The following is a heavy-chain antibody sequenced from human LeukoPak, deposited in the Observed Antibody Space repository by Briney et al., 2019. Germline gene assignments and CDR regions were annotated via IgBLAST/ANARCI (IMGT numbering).Heavy chain of an antibody. CDR2: INHSGST. J-gene: IGHJ3*02. V-gene: IGHV4-34*01. CDR3: ARHVRYSSGWYGNAFYI. Sequence: SETLSLTCAVYGGSFSGYYWSWIRQPPGKGLEWIGEINHSGSTNYNPSLKSRVTISVDTSKNQFSLKLSSVTAADTAVYYCARHVRYSSGWYGNAFYIWGQGTMVTVSS. D-gene: IGHD6-19*01. CDR1: GGSFSGYY.